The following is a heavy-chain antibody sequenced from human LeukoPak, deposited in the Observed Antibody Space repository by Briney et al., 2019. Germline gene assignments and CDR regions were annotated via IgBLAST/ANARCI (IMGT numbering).Heavy chain of an antibody. D-gene: IGHD3-16*01. CDR1: GFTFSSYS. Sequence: GGSLRLSCAASGFTFSSYSMNWVRQAPGKGLEWVANIKQDGSEKYYVDSVKGRFTISRDNAKNSLYLQMNSLRAEDTAVYYCATTAGWGNYWGQGTLVTVSS. V-gene: IGHV3-7*01. CDR2: IKQDGSEK. J-gene: IGHJ4*02. CDR3: ATTAGWGNY.